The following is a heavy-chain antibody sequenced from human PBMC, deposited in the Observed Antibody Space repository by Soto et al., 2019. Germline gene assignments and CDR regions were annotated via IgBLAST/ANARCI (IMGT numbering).Heavy chain of an antibody. D-gene: IGHD6-6*01. J-gene: IGHJ5*02. V-gene: IGHV3-23*01. CDR1: GFTFSNYA. CDR2: IRETGNT. CDR3: ASSIAAPDWFDP. Sequence: PGGSLRLSCAASGFTFSNYAMSWIRQAPGKGLEWVSTIRETGNTYYADSVRGRFATSRDNSENTLYLQMSSLRAEDTAVYYCASSIAAPDWFDPWGQGTLVTVSS.